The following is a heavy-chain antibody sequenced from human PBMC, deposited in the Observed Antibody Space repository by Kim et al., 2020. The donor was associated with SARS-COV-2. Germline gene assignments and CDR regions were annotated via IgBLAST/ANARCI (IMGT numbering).Heavy chain of an antibody. CDR3: ARVDGYDFDH. CDR2: GTH. Sequence: GTHYHTPSLKSRVTVSVDRSKNQFSLNVTSVTAAETAVYYCARVDGYDFDHWGQGTLVTVSS. V-gene: IGHV4-30-2*01. J-gene: IGHJ4*02. D-gene: IGHD5-12*01.